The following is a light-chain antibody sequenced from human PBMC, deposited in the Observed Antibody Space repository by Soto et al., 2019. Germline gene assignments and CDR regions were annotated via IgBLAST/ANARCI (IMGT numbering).Light chain of an antibody. Sequence: EIVLTQSPGTLSLSPGKRASLSCRASQSLGSYVAWYQQKPGQPPRLLIYDASYRATDIPPRFSGSVSGTDFFLTISSLEPEDSAVYYCQQRSNWPPMYTFGQGTKLEIK. CDR3: QQRSNWPPMYT. CDR1: QSLGSY. CDR2: DAS. V-gene: IGKV3-11*01. J-gene: IGKJ2*01.